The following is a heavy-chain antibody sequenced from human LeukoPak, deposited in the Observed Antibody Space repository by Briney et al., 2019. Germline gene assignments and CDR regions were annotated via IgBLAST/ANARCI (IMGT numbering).Heavy chain of an antibody. V-gene: IGHV4-34*01. CDR3: AREQVGGRQPVGFYY. D-gene: IGHD1-26*01. CDR2: INHSGST. J-gene: IGHJ4*02. Sequence: PSETLSLTCAVYGGSFSGYYWSWIRQPPGKGLEWIGEINHSGSTNYNPSLKSRVTISVDTSMNQFSLNLSCVAAADTAVYDCAREQVGGRQPVGFYYWGQGTLVTVSS. CDR1: GGSFSGYY.